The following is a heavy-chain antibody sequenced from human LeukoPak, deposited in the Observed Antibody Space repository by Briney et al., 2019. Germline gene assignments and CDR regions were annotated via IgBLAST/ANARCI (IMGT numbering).Heavy chain of an antibody. D-gene: IGHD2-15*01. J-gene: IGHJ4*02. CDR3: AREDRSFDY. V-gene: IGHV3-30*04. Sequence: GGSLRLSCAASGFTFSSYAMHWVRQAPGKGLEWVAVISYDGSNKYYADSVEGRFTISRDNSKNTPYLQMNSLRAEDTAVYYCAREDRSFDYWGQGTLVTVSS. CDR2: ISYDGSNK. CDR1: GFTFSSYA.